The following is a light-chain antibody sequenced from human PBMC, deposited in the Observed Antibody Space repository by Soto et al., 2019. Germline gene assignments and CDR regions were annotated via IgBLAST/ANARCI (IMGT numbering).Light chain of an antibody. CDR1: SSDVGAYNY. J-gene: IGLJ1*01. CDR2: EVT. V-gene: IGLV2-8*01. Sequence: QSALTQPPSASGSPGQSVTISCTGTSSDVGAYNYVSWYQQHPGKAPKLMIYEVTKRPSGVPARFSGSKSGNTASLTVSGLQAEDEADYYCSSYTSSDSLYVFGSGTKLNVL. CDR3: SSYTSSDSLYV.